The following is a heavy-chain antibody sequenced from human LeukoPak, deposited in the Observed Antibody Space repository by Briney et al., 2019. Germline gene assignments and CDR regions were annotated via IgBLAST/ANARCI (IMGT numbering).Heavy chain of an antibody. Sequence: GGSLRLSCAASGFTFSSYGMHWVRQAPGKGLEWVAVIWYDGSNKYYADSVKGRFTISRDNSKNTVYLQMNSLRAEDTAVYYCARAVRTVGATRRIDYWGQGTLVTVSS. CDR2: IWYDGSNK. V-gene: IGHV3-33*01. D-gene: IGHD1-26*01. CDR1: GFTFSSYG. CDR3: ARAVRTVGATRRIDY. J-gene: IGHJ4*02.